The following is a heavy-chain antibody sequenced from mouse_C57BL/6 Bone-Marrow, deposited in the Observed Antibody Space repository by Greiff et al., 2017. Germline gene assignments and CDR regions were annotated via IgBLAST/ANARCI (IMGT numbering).Heavy chain of an antibody. J-gene: IGHJ3*01. CDR1: GYAFSSYW. V-gene: IGHV1-80*01. CDR3: ARSRGLRAWFAY. D-gene: IGHD2-4*01. CDR2: IYPGDGDT. Sequence: LVESGAELVKPGASVKISCKASGYAFSSYWMNWVKQRPGKGLEWIGQIYPGDGDTNYNGKFKGKATLTADKSSSTAYMQLSSLTSEDSAVYFCARSRGLRAWFAYWDQGTLVTVSA.